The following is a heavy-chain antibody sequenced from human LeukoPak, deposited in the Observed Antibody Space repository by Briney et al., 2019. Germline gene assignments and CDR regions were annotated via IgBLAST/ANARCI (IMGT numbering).Heavy chain of an antibody. D-gene: IGHD3-3*01. Sequence: GGSLRLSCAASGFTFSSYSMNWIRQAPGKGLEWVSYISSSSSSIYYADSVKGRFTISRDNAKNSLYLQMNSLRDEDTAVYYCARDPRRGFWSGYYDYWGQGTLVTVSS. V-gene: IGHV3-48*02. J-gene: IGHJ4*02. CDR2: ISSSSSSI. CDR3: ARDPRRGFWSGYYDY. CDR1: GFTFSSYS.